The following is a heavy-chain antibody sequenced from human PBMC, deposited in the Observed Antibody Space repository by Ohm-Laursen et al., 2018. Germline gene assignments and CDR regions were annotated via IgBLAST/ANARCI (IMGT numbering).Heavy chain of an antibody. Sequence: SQTLSLTCAFSGDSVSNNDVAWNWIRPSPSRGLEWLGRAYRGSNDYAVSLKSRITINPDTSKNQFSLHLNSVTPEDTAVYYCARGKYTAFDIWGQGTKVTVSS. CDR3: ARGKYTAFDI. V-gene: IGHV6-1*01. CDR2: AYRGSN. CDR1: GDSVSNNDVA. D-gene: IGHD2-2*02. J-gene: IGHJ3*02.